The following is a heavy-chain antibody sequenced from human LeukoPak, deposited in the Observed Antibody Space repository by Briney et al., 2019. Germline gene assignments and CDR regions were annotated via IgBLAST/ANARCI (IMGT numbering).Heavy chain of an antibody. CDR2: ISGSGGST. Sequence: GGSLRLSCAASGFTFSSYAMSWVRQAPGKGLEWVSAISGSGGSTYYADSVKGRFTISRDNSKNTLYPQMNSLRAEDTAVYYCAKDSSGWYGPYYYGMDVWGKGTTVTVPS. V-gene: IGHV3-23*01. D-gene: IGHD6-19*01. CDR3: AKDSSGWYGPYYYGMDV. CDR1: GFTFSSYA. J-gene: IGHJ6*04.